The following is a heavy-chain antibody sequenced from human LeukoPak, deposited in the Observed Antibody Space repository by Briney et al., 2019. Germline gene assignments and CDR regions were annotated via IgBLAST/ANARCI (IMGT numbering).Heavy chain of an antibody. Sequence: GGSLRLSCAASGFTFSRYSMNWVRQAPGKGLEWVSGISGNSGTTYYADSVKGRFTISRDNSKNTLYLQMNSLKTEDTAMYYCTTDLVKWELLRGGYWGQGTLVTVSS. CDR2: ISGNSGTT. CDR1: GFTFSRYS. D-gene: IGHD1-26*01. V-gene: IGHV3-23*01. CDR3: TTDLVKWELLRGGY. J-gene: IGHJ4*02.